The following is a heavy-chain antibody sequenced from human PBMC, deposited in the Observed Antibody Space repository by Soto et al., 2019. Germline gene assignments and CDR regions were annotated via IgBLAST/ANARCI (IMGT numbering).Heavy chain of an antibody. D-gene: IGHD1-26*01. CDR3: ARRGSGSYYDY. J-gene: IGHJ4*02. CDR1: GFTFSSYA. CDR2: ISGSGDST. Sequence: EVQLLESGGGLVQPGGSLRLSCAASGFTFSSYAMRWVRQAPGKGLEWVSAISGSGDSTYYADSVKGRFTTSRDNSKNTLYLQMNGLRAEDTAVYYCARRGSGSYYDYWGQGTRVTVSS. V-gene: IGHV3-23*01.